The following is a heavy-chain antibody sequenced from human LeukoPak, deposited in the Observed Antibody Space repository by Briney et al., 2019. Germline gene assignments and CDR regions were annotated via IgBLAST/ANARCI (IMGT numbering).Heavy chain of an antibody. Sequence: SETLSLTCTVSGGSISGSDYYWGWIRQPPGKGLEWIGSIYYSGSTYYNPSLKSRVTISVDTSKNQFSLKLSSVTAADTAVYYCARGTAGFMAAAGVTFDIWGQGTVVTVSS. V-gene: IGHV4-39*01. CDR1: GGSISGSDYY. J-gene: IGHJ3*02. CDR2: IYYSGST. D-gene: IGHD6-13*01. CDR3: ARGTAGFMAAAGVTFDI.